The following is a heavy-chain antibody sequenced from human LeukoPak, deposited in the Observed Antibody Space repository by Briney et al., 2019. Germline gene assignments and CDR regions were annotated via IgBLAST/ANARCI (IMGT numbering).Heavy chain of an antibody. Sequence: SETLSLTCAVYGGSFSGYYWSWIRQPPGKGLEWIGEINHSGSTNYNPSLKSRVTISVDTSKNQFSLKLSSVTAADTAVYYCARVALYESSGYNYFDYWGQGTLVTVSS. V-gene: IGHV4-34*01. CDR3: ARVALYESSGYNYFDY. J-gene: IGHJ4*02. D-gene: IGHD3-22*01. CDR2: INHSGST. CDR1: GGSFSGYY.